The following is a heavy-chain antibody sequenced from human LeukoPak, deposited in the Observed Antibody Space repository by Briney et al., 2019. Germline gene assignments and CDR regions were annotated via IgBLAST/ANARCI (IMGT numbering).Heavy chain of an antibody. V-gene: IGHV3-74*01. J-gene: IGHJ4*02. CDR3: ARGASTWYDY. D-gene: IGHD6-13*01. CDR1: GCTFNSYW. CDR2: ITSDGRSA. Sequence: SGGSLRLSCAASGCTFNSYWMHWVRQAPGKGLVWLSRITSDGRSASYADSVKGRFTMSRDNAKNMLYLQMNSLRAEETAVYYCARGASTWYDYWGQGTLVTVSS.